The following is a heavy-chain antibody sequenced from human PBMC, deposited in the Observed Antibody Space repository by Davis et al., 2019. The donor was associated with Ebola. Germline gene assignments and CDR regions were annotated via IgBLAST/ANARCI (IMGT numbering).Heavy chain of an antibody. V-gene: IGHV3-23*01. Sequence: GESLKISCAASGFTFTSYSMTWVRQAPGKGLEWVSGISASSSTYYADSVKGRFTFSRDNSKNTLSLQMTSLRAEDTAVYYCAKGSLYGSRSITAGMDVWGQGTTVTVSS. CDR1: GFTFTSYS. D-gene: IGHD4-17*01. CDR2: ISASSST. CDR3: AKGSLYGSRSITAGMDV. J-gene: IGHJ6*02.